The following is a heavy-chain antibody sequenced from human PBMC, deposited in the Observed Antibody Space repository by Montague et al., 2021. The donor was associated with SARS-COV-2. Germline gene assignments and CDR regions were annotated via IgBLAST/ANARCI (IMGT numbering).Heavy chain of an antibody. J-gene: IGHJ3*02. Sequence: SLRLSCAASGFTFNRYTVNWVRQAPGKGLEWVSSISSSGTNTYYGDSAKGRFSNSRDNAESSVYLQMNSLRADDTAVYYCVRGAVADDAFEIWGQGLWSSSLQ. CDR1: GFTFNRYT. V-gene: IGHV3-21*01. CDR2: ISSSGTNT. D-gene: IGHD6-19*01. CDR3: VRGAVADDAFEI.